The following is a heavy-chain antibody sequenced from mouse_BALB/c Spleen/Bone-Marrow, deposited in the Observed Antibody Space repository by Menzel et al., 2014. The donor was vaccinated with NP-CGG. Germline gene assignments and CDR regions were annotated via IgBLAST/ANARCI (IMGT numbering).Heavy chain of an antibody. V-gene: IGHV5-4*02. D-gene: IGHD2-4*01. CDR1: GFTFSDYY. Sequence: EVQRVESGGGLVKPEGSLKLSCAASGFTFSDYYMYWVRQTPEKRLEWVATISDGGSYTYYPDSVKGQFTISRDNAKNNLYLQMSSLKSEDTAMYYCARIYYDYDGGVYYYAMDYWGQGTSVTVSS. CDR3: ARIYYDYDGGVYYYAMDY. J-gene: IGHJ4*01. CDR2: ISDGGSYT.